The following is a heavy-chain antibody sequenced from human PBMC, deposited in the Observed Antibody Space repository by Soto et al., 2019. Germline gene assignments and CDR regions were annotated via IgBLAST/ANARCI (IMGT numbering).Heavy chain of an antibody. D-gene: IGHD3-10*01. CDR1: GGTFSSYT. CDR3: ASPNMGSPVLYYFDY. J-gene: IGHJ4*02. CDR2: IIPILGIA. Sequence: ASVKVSCKASGGTFSSYTISWVRQAPGQGLEWMGRIIPILGIANYAQKFQGRVTITADKSTSTAYMELSSLRSEDTAVYYCASPNMGSPVLYYFDYWGQGTLVTVSS. V-gene: IGHV1-69*02.